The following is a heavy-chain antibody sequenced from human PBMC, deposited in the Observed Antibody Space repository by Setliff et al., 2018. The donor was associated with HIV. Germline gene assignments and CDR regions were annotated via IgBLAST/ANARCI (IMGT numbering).Heavy chain of an antibody. CDR1: GGSISSSSYY. Sequence: SETLSLTCTVSGGSISSSSYYWGWIRQPPGKGLEWIGSIYYSGSTNYNPSLKSRVTISVDTSKNQFSLKLSSVTAADTAVYNCARVPRSGGSWPYYHYYMDVWGKGTTVTVSS. D-gene: IGHD2-15*01. V-gene: IGHV4-39*01. CDR3: ARVPRSGGSWPYYHYYMDV. J-gene: IGHJ6*03. CDR2: IYYSGST.